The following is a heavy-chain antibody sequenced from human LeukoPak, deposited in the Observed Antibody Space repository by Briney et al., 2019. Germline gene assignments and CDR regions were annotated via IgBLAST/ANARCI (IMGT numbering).Heavy chain of an antibody. Sequence: SETLSLTCAVSGDFFTGSYWNWIRQPPGEGLEWIGCIYYTGSTSYSPSLESRVTISIDTSKNHFSLELNSVTAADTAVYYCARDLGYGDPFDFWGQGTLVTVSS. J-gene: IGHJ4*02. V-gene: IGHV4-59*01. CDR2: IYYTGST. CDR3: ARDLGYGDPFDF. D-gene: IGHD4-17*01. CDR1: GDFFTGSY.